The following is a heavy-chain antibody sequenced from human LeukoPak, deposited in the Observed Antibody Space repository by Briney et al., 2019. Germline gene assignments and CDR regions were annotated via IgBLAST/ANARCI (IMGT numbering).Heavy chain of an antibody. Sequence: SETLCLTCADYGGSFSGYYWSWIRQPPGKGLEWISDINHSGSTNYNPSPKSRVTISVDTSKNQFSLKLSSVTAADTAVYYCARDGDYYDSSGYYRPAYFDYWGQGTLVTVSS. CDR1: GGSFSGYY. CDR2: INHSGST. V-gene: IGHV4-34*01. CDR3: ARDGDYYDSSGYYRPAYFDY. J-gene: IGHJ4*02. D-gene: IGHD3-22*01.